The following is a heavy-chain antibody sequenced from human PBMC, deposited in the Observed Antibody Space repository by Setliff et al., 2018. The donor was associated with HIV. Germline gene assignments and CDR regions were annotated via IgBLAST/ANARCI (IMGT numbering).Heavy chain of an antibody. D-gene: IGHD3-22*01. CDR2: IDWNGGST. CDR1: GFTFDDYG. Sequence: PGGSLRLSCAASGFTFDDYGMTWVRQAPGKGLEWVSGIDWNGGSTGYADSVRGRFTISRDNAKNSLYLQMNSLRADDTAFYYCARSRYYYDSSGPNWFDPWGQGTLVTVSS. J-gene: IGHJ5*02. CDR3: ARSRYYYDSSGPNWFDP. V-gene: IGHV3-20*04.